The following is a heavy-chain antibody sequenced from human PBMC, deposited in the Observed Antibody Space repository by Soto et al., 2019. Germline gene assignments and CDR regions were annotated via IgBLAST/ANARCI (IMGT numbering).Heavy chain of an antibody. V-gene: IGHV3-66*01. CDR3: VRDDPGLGMDY. D-gene: IGHD1-26*01. J-gene: IGHJ4*02. CDR2: IYSGGST. CDR1: GFTVSSNY. Sequence: GGSLSLSGAASGFTVSSNYMSCVRQAPGKGLEWVSVIYSGGSTYYADSVKGRFTISRDNSKNTLYLQMNSLRAEDTAVYFCVRDDPGLGMDYWGLGTLVTVSS.